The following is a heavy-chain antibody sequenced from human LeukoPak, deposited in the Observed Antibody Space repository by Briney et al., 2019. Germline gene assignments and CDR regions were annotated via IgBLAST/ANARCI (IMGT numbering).Heavy chain of an antibody. V-gene: IGHV3-23*01. J-gene: IGHJ4*02. CDR2: ISGSGGST. CDR3: AKDYCSGGSCYSGHEY. Sequence: PGGSLRLSCAASGFTFSSYAMSWVRQAPGKGLEWVSVISGSGGSTCYADSVEGRFTISRDNSKNTLYLQMNSLRAEDTAVYYCAKDYCSGGSCYSGHEYWGQGTLVTVSS. CDR1: GFTFSSYA. D-gene: IGHD2-15*01.